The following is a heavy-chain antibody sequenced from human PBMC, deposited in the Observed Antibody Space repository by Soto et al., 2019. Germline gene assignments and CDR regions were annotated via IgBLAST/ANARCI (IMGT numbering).Heavy chain of an antibody. CDR3: ARGSPPDY. J-gene: IGHJ4*02. CDR1: GFTFSSYG. CDR2: IWYDGRNK. V-gene: IGHV3-33*01. Sequence: QVQLVESGGGVVQPGRSLRLSCAASGFTFSSYGMHWVRQAPGKGLEWVTVIWYDGRNKHYADSVKGRFTISRDNSKNMVSLEMNSLRGEDTAVYYCARGSPPDYWGQGTLVTVSS.